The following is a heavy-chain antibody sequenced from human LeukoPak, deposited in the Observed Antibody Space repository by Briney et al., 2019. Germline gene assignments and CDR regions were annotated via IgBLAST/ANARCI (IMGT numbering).Heavy chain of an antibody. CDR3: ARDSLNTPTGPIFGLDV. CDR1: GDSVSTNSAT. J-gene: IGHJ6*02. Sequence: SQTLSLTCAISGDSVSTNSATWNWIRQSPSRGLEWLGRTYYRSKWYNEYAESVKSRITINPDTSKNQFSLQVNSVTPEDTAVYYCARDSLNTPTGPIFGLDVWGQGAAVTVSS. V-gene: IGHV6-1*01. CDR2: TYYRSKWYN. D-gene: IGHD1-14*01.